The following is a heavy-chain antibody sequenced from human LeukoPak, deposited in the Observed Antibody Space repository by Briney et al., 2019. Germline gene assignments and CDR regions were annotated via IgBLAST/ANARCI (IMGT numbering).Heavy chain of an antibody. V-gene: IGHV3-43*01. CDR1: GFTFEDFS. CDR2: IDWDGGIT. CDR3: AKDSFVATTSYLDS. J-gene: IGHJ4*02. Sequence: GGSLRLSCAASGFTFEDFSMHWVRQVPGKGLEWISLIDWDGGITYYADSVKGRFTVSRDNSKSSLYLHLNSLTPEDTAFYCCAKDSFVATTSYLDSWGQGTLVTVSS. D-gene: IGHD1-26*01.